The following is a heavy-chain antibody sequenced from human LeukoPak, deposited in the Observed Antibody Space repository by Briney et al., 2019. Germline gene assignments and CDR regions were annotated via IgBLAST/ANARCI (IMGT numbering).Heavy chain of an antibody. V-gene: IGHV3-7*01. CDR3: ARDEPDITMIVVVTPGAFVY. J-gene: IGHJ4*02. D-gene: IGHD3-22*01. CDR2: IKQDGSGK. Sequence: PGGSLRLSCAASGFTFSNYWMSWVRQAPGKGLEWVANIKQDGSGKYYVDSVKGRFTISRDNAKNSLYLQMNSLRAEDTAVYYCARDEPDITMIVVVTPGAFVYWGQGTLVTVSS. CDR1: GFTFSNYW.